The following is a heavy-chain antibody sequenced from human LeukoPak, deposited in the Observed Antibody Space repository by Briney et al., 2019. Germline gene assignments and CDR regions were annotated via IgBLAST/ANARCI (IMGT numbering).Heavy chain of an antibody. CDR2: FISSSGYI. Sequence: GGSLTLSCAASGFTFSCYCMEWVRQAPGEGLEWDVSFISSSGYILYADSVKGRFTISRDNAKNSLYLQMNSLRADNTAVYYCAKVVAGRYQDYWGQGTLGSVSS. V-gene: IGHV3-21*01. J-gene: IGHJ4*02. CDR3: AKVVAGRYQDY. D-gene: IGHD6-19*01. CDR1: GFTFSCYC.